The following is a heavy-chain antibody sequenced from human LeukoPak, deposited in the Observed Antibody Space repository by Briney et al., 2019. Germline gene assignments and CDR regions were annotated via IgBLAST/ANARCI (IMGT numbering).Heavy chain of an antibody. CDR3: ARDDPYYDTSGYQVWYFDL. Sequence: ASVKVSCKVSGYTLTELSMHWVRQAPGKGLEWMGGFDPEDGETIYAQKFQGRVTMTEDTSTDTAYMELSSLRSEDTAVYYCARDDPYYDTSGYQVWYFDLWGRGTLVTVSS. J-gene: IGHJ2*01. D-gene: IGHD3-22*01. V-gene: IGHV1-24*01. CDR1: GYTLTELS. CDR2: FDPEDGET.